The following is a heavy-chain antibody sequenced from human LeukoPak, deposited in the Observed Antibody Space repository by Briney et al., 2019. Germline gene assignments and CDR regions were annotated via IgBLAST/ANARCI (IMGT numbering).Heavy chain of an antibody. D-gene: IGHD2-15*01. Sequence: GSLRLSCAASGFTFSSYWMSWVRQAPGKGLEWVANIKQDGSEKYYVGSVKGRFTISRDNAKNSLYLQMNSLRAEDTAVYYCARDYFSRAALLGYFDLWGRGTLVTVSS. V-gene: IGHV3-7*01. J-gene: IGHJ2*01. CDR2: IKQDGSEK. CDR1: GFTFSSYW. CDR3: ARDYFSRAALLGYFDL.